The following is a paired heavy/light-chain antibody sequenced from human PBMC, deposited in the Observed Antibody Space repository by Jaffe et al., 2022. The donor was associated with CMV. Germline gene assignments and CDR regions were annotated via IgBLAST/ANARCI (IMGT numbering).Light chain of an antibody. Sequence: SYELTQPPSVSVSPGQTASITCSGDKLGDKYACWYQRRPGQSPVLVIYQHDRRPSGIPERFSGSSSGNTATLTISGTQTMDEADYYCQAWDSGTVVFGGGTKLTVL. CDR2: QHD. CDR3: QAWDSGTVV. J-gene: IGLJ2*01. CDR1: KLGDKY. V-gene: IGLV3-1*01.
Heavy chain of an antibody. V-gene: IGHV3-33*08. J-gene: IGHJ4*02. CDR3: ARDRPIVVAGDGPLDY. CDR1: GFTFSAYG. CDR2: IWYDGGKK. Sequence: QVQLVESGGGVVQSGRSLRLACEASGFTFSAYGMHWVRQAPGKGLEWVAVIWYDGGKKYYADSVKGRFSISRDNSKKMLYLQMNSLRVEDTAVYYCARDRPIVVAGDGPLDYWGQGTLVTVSS. D-gene: IGHD6-19*01.